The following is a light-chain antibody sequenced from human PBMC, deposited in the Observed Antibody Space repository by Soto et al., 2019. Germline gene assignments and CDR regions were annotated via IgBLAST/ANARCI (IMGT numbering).Light chain of an antibody. CDR2: GAS. V-gene: IGKV3-20*01. CDR3: QHYGSSPPYT. J-gene: IGKJ2*01. Sequence: EIVLTQSPGTLSLSPGERATLSCRASQSVSRNYLAWYQQKPGQAPWLLIYGASNRATGIPDRFSGSGSGTDFTLTISRLEAEDSAVYYCQHYGSSPPYTFGQGTKLKIK. CDR1: QSVSRNY.